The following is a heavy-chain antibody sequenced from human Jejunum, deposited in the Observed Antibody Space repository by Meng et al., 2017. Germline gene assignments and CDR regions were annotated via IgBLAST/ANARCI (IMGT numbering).Heavy chain of an antibody. CDR3: ARGGKMYGSY. CDR1: GFTFSTYW. J-gene: IGHJ4*02. Sequence: GGSLRLSCVASGFTFSTYWMSWVRQAPGKGLEWVARIKEDGSEKDYVDSVKGRFTISRDNAKNSLYLQLNSLRAEDTAVDYCARGGKMYGSYWGQGTLVTVSS. V-gene: IGHV3-7*01. D-gene: IGHD1-26*01. CDR2: IKEDGSEK.